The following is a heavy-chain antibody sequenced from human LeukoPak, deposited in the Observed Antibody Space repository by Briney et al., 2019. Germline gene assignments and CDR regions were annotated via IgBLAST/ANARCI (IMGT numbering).Heavy chain of an antibody. Sequence: GGSLRLSCAASGFTFSTYWMNWYRQAPGKGLEWVGTINQDASEINYVDSVRGRFTISRDNAKNSLHLQMNSLRAEDTAVYYCATDRDNSDWQKRFDSWGQGTLVTVSS. J-gene: IGHJ4*02. CDR2: INQDASEI. D-gene: IGHD2-21*02. V-gene: IGHV3-7*01. CDR1: GFTFSTYW. CDR3: ATDRDNSDWQKRFDS.